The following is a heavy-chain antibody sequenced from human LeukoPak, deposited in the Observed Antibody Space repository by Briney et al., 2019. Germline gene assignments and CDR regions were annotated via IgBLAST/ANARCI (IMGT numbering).Heavy chain of an antibody. CDR2: INPNSGGT. V-gene: IGHV1-2*02. CDR3: ARAAYDSNWFDP. J-gene: IGHJ5*02. CDR1: GYIFTGYY. D-gene: IGHD2-21*01. Sequence: VASVKVSCRASGYIFTGYYMHWVRQAPGQGLEWMGWINPNSGGTNYAQKFQGRVTMTRDTSISTAYMELSRLGSDDTAVYYCARAAYDSNWFDPWGQGTLVTVSS.